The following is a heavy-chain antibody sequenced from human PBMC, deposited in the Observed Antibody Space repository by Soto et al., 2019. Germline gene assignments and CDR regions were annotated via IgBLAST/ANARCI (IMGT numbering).Heavy chain of an antibody. Sequence: SLRLSCAASGFTFSSYSMNWVRQAPGKGLEWVSSISSSSSYIYYADSVKGRFTISRDNAKNSLYLQMSSLRAEDTAVYYCARYCSSTSCSHLDYWGQGTLVTVSS. CDR2: ISSSSSYI. CDR3: ARYCSSTSCSHLDY. V-gene: IGHV3-21*01. CDR1: GFTFSSYS. D-gene: IGHD2-2*01. J-gene: IGHJ4*02.